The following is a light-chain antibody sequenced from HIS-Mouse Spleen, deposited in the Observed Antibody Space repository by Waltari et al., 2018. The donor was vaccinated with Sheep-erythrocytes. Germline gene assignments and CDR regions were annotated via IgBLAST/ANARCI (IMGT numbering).Light chain of an antibody. CDR2: QDS. Sequence: SYELTQPPSVSVSPGQTASITCSGDKLGDKYACWYQQKPGQSPVLVSYQDSKRPSRIPERFSGSNSGNTATLTISGTQAMDEADYYCQAWDSSTAVFGGGTKLTVL. CDR1: KLGDKY. J-gene: IGLJ2*01. CDR3: QAWDSSTAV. V-gene: IGLV3-1*01.